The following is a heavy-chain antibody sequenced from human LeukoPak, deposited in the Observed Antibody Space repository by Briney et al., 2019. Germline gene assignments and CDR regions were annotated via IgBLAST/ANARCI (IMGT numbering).Heavy chain of an antibody. J-gene: IGHJ1*01. V-gene: IGHV4-59*01. CDR2: IYYSGST. CDR3: ASGIAAAGTVYFQH. Sequence: ASETLSLTCTVSGGSISSYYWSWIRQPPGKGLEWIGYIYYSGSTNYNPSFKSRVTISVDTSKNQFSLKLSSVTAADTAVYYCASGIAAAGTVYFQHWGQGTLVTVSS. CDR1: GGSISSYY. D-gene: IGHD6-13*01.